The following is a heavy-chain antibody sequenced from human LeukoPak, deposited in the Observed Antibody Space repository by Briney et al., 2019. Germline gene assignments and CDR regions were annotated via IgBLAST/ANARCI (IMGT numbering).Heavy chain of an antibody. CDR3: ARGADYYDSSGPPHI. D-gene: IGHD3-22*01. J-gene: IGHJ4*02. Sequence: PSETLSLTCTVSGGSISSYYWSWIRQPAGKGLEWIGRIYTSGSTNYNPSLKSRVTMSVDTSKNQFSLKLSSVTAADTAVYYCARGADYYDSSGPPHIWGQGTLVTVSS. V-gene: IGHV4-4*07. CDR2: IYTSGST. CDR1: GGSISSYY.